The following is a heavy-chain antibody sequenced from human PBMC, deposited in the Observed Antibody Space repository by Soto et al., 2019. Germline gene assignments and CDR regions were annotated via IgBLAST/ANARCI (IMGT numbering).Heavy chain of an antibody. J-gene: IGHJ6*02. CDR3: ARGRALSYSSSAYYYYGMDV. D-gene: IGHD6-6*01. V-gene: IGHV4-34*01. CDR1: GGSFSGYY. Sequence: SETLSLTCAVYGGSFSGYYWSWIRQPPGKGLEWIGEINHSGSTNYNPSLKSRVTISVDTSKNQFSLKLSSVTAADTAVYYCARGRALSYSSSAYYYYGMDVWGQGTTVTVSS. CDR2: INHSGST.